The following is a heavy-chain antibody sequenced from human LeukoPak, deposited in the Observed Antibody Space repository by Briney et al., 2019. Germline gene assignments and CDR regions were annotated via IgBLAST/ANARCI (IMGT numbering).Heavy chain of an antibody. Sequence: GGSLRLSCVVSGLPVNFNYMAWVRQAPGKGLECVSFIYGGGKTYYTDSVTGRFTISRDNSKRTLLLQMNSLRAEDTAVYYCATKEEAGAFDIWGQGTMVTVSS. V-gene: IGHV3-66*01. J-gene: IGHJ3*02. CDR3: ATKEEAGAFDI. CDR1: GLPVNFNY. CDR2: IYGGGKT.